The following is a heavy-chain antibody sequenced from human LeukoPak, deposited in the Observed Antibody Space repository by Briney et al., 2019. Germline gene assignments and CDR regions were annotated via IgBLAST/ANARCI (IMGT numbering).Heavy chain of an antibody. Sequence: SETLSLTCSVSGGSTRNFWSWIRQSAGKGLEHIGRIYTTGSTNYNPSLRSRVTMSVDTSRNQFSLNLKSVNAADTAVYYCARAGYTSTWTFDYWGQGILVTVSS. CDR3: ARAGYTSTWTFDY. D-gene: IGHD6-13*01. J-gene: IGHJ4*02. CDR1: GGSTRNF. V-gene: IGHV4-4*07. CDR2: IYTTGST.